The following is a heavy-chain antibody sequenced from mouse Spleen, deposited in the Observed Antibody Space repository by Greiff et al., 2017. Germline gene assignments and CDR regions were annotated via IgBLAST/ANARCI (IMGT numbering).Heavy chain of an antibody. Sequence: VQLQQSGAELVMPGASVKLSCKASGYTFTSYWMHWVKQRPGQGLEWIGEIDPSDSYTNYNQKFKGKATLTVDKSSSTAYMQLSSLTSEDSAVYYCARGGYYYGHWYFDVWGAGTTVTVSS. J-gene: IGHJ1*01. D-gene: IGHD1-1*01. CDR2: IDPSDSYT. V-gene: IGHV1-69*01. CDR3: ARGGYYYGHWYFDV. CDR1: GYTFTSYW.